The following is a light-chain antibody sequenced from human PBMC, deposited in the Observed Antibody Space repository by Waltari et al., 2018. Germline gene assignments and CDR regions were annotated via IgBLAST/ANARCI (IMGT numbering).Light chain of an antibody. J-gene: IGKJ2*02. CDR1: QGINSF. Sequence: DIQLTQSPSFLSASVGDRVTITCRASQGINSFLAWYQQKPGKAPKLMFYAASTLQSGVPSRFSGSGSGTEFTLTISSLQPEDFAAYSCQQLSTYPWTFGQGTRLEIK. CDR2: AAS. CDR3: QQLSTYPWT. V-gene: IGKV1-9*01.